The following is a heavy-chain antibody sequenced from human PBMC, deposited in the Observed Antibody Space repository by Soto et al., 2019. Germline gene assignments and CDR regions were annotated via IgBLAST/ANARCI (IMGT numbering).Heavy chain of an antibody. CDR1: GGSISSYY. V-gene: IGHV4-59*08. Sequence: XXTLPLTCTVSGGSISSYYWSWIRQPPGXXXXXXXXXYXXXTPXXKPXXXXXXXIXXAPXXXQPYLKLTSVTAEDTAVYYCARRYGGTLDYWGQGTLVTVSS. J-gene: IGHJ4*02. CDR2: XYXXXTP. D-gene: IGHD4-17*01. CDR3: ARRYGGTLDY.